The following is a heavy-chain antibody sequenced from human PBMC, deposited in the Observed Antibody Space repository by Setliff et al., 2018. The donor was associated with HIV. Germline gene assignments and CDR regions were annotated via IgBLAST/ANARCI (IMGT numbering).Heavy chain of an antibody. CDR2: INHSGYT. D-gene: IGHD4-17*01. CDR3: ARGIHDNGDYRHFDL. J-gene: IGHJ2*01. V-gene: IGHV4-34*01. CDR1: GGSFSGYF. Sequence: PSETLSLTCAVSGGSFSGYFWSWIRQAPGKGPEWIGGINHSGYTDYNPSLRSRVTISSDTSRNHISVKMTSVTAADTAVYYCARGIHDNGDYRHFDLWGPGTLVTVSS.